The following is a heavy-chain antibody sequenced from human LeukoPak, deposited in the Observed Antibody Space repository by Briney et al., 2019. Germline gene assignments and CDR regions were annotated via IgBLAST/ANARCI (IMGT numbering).Heavy chain of an antibody. D-gene: IGHD4-17*01. CDR1: GFTVSNNY. CDR3: ARNKWGDYTGSDY. Sequence: GGSLRLSCAASGFTVSNNYMSWVRQAPGKGLEWVSNIYNGDNTFYADSVKGRFTISRDISKNTLYLQLSGLRAEDTAVYYCARNKWGDYTGSDYWGQGTLVTVSS. V-gene: IGHV3-53*01. CDR2: IYNGDNT. J-gene: IGHJ4*02.